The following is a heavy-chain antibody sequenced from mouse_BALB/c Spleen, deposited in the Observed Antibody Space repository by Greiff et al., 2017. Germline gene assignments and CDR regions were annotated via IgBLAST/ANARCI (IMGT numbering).Heavy chain of an antibody. CDR2: ISTYYGNT. CDR1: SYTFTDYA. CDR3: AREGYYYGSSLYYYAMDY. V-gene: IGHV1-67*01. J-gene: IGHJ4*01. D-gene: IGHD1-1*01. Sequence: VQLQQSGPELVRPGVSVKISCKGSSYTFTDYAMHWVKQSHAKSLEWIGVISTYYGNTNYNQKFKGKATMTVDKSSSTAYMELARLTSEDSAVYYCAREGYYYGSSLYYYAMDYWGQGTSVTVSS.